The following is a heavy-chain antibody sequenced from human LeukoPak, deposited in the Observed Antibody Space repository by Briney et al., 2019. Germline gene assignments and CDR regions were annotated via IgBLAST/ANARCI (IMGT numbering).Heavy chain of an antibody. CDR1: GYTFTSYA. D-gene: IGHD4-23*01. J-gene: IGHJ6*02. V-gene: IGHV1-3*01. Sequence: ASVKVSCKASGYTFTSYAMHWVRQAPGQRLEWMGWINAGNGSTKYSQKFQGRVTITRDTSASTAYMELSSLRSEDTAVYYCARERVVKSYYYYGMDVWGQGTTVTVSS. CDR2: INAGNGST. CDR3: ARERVVKSYYYYGMDV.